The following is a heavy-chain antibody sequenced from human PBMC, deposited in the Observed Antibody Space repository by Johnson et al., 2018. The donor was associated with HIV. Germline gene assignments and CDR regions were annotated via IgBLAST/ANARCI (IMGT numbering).Heavy chain of an antibody. CDR3: AREPFYSDSSGWRGRAFDI. CDR2: INWNGGIT. D-gene: IGHD3-22*01. Sequence: VQLVESGGGVVQPGRSLRLSCAASRFAFSTYAMHWVRQAPGTGVEWVSSINWNGGITGYADPVRGRLTISRDNAKNSLYLQINSLRAADTSLYYCAREPFYSDSSGWRGRAFDIWGQGTMVTRSS. J-gene: IGHJ3*02. V-gene: IGHV3-20*04. CDR1: RFAFSTYA.